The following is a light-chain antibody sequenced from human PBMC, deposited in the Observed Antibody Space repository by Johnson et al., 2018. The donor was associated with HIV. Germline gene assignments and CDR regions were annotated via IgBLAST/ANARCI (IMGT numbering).Light chain of an antibody. V-gene: IGLV1-51*01. CDR3: GTWDSSLSAGGV. J-gene: IGLJ1*01. CDR1: SSNIGNNF. CDR2: DNN. Sequence: QSVLTQPPSVSVAPGQKVTISCSGSSSNIGNNFVSWYQQLPGRAPKLLIYDNNKRPSGIPDRFSGSKSGTSATLVLTGLQSGDEADYYCGTWDSSLSAGGVFGTGTKVTVL.